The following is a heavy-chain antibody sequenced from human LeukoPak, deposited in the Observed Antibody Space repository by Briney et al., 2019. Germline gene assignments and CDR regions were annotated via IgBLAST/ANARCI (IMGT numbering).Heavy chain of an antibody. CDR2: ISSSSSTI. CDR3: ATFGNSGYEPGLVGDY. J-gene: IGHJ4*02. D-gene: IGHD5-12*01. CDR1: GFTFSSYS. Sequence: PGGSLRLSCAASGFTFSSYSMNWVRQAPGKGLEWVSYISSSSSTIYYADSVKGRFTISRDNAKNSLYLQMNSPRAEDTAVYYCATFGNSGYEPGLVGDYWGQGTLVTVSS. V-gene: IGHV3-48*01.